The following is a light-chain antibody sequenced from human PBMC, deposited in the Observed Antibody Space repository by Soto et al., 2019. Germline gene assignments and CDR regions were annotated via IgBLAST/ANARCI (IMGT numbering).Light chain of an antibody. CDR3: QQYYKWPPFT. CDR1: QRIDTS. V-gene: IGKV3-15*01. Sequence: EIVMTQSPATLSVSPGERATLSCRASQRIDTSLAWYQQRSGQAPRLLLYNAATRATGIPARFSGRGFGTEFTLTISSLQSEDFALYYCQQYYKWPPFTFGPGTKVHI. CDR2: NAA. J-gene: IGKJ3*01.